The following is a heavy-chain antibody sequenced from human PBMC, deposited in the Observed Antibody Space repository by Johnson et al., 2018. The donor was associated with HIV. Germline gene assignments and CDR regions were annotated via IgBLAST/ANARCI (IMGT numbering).Heavy chain of an antibody. J-gene: IGHJ3*02. CDR3: ATRDPTHRPGVFDI. V-gene: IGHV3-11*04. CDR1: GFTVSSYY. CDR2: ISSSGSTI. Sequence: QVQLVESGGGLVQPGGSLRLSCAASGFTVSSYYMSWIRQAPGKGLEWVSYISSSGSTIYYADSVKGRFTISRDNAKNSLYLQMNSLRAEDTAVYYCATRDPTHRPGVFDIWGQGTMVTVSS. D-gene: IGHD1-14*01.